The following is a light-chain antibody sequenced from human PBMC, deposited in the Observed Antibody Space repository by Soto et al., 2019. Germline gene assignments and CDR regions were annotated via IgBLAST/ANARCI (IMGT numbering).Light chain of an antibody. V-gene: IGKV3-15*01. CDR3: QHYNNWWT. CDR1: QSVSSN. CDR2: GAS. J-gene: IGKJ1*01. Sequence: EIVMTQSPATLSVSPGERATLSCRASQSVSSNLAWYQQKPGQAPRLLIYGASTRATGIPARFSGSGSGTEFTLTIGSLQSEDFAVYYCQHYNNWWTFGQGTKVDI.